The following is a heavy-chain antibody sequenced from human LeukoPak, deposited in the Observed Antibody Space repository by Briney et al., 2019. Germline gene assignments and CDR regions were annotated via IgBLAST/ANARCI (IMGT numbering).Heavy chain of an antibody. CDR3: AIRITMVRGESFDY. V-gene: IGHV1-24*01. J-gene: IGHJ4*02. Sequence: GASVKVSCKVSGYTLTELSMHWARQAPGKGLEWMGGFDPEDGETIYAQKFQGRVTMTEDTSTDTAYMELSSLRSEDTAVYYCAIRITMVRGESFDYWGQGTLVTVSP. CDR2: FDPEDGET. D-gene: IGHD3-10*01. CDR1: GYTLTELS.